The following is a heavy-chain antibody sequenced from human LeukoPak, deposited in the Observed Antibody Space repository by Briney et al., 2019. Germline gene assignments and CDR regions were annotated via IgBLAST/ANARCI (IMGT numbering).Heavy chain of an antibody. V-gene: IGHV3-23*01. CDR2: ISGSSIRT. CDR1: GFTFSNYA. J-gene: IGHJ4*02. Sequence: PGGSLRLSCAASGFTFSNYAMTWVRQAPGKGLEWVSTISGSSIRTYYADSVEGRFAISRDNSENTLYLQMNSLKAEDTAVYYCAKRAREARNSDFDYWGQGTLVTVSS. CDR3: AKRAREARNSDFDY. D-gene: IGHD1-26*01.